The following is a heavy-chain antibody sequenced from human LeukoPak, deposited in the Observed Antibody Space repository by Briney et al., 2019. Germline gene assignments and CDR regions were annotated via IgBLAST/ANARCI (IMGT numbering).Heavy chain of an antibody. CDR1: GYTFTGYY. CDR2: INPNSGGT. J-gene: IGHJ4*02. CDR3: ARTHSNYFDY. V-gene: IGHV1-2*02. Sequence: ASVKVSCKASGYTFTGYYMHWVRQAPGQGLEWMGWINPNSGGTNYAQKFQGRVTMTRDTSISTASMELKGLTSDDTAVYFCARTHSNYFDYWGQGTLVTVSS.